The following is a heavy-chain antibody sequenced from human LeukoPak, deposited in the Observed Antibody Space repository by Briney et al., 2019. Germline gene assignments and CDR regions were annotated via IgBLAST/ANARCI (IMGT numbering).Heavy chain of an antibody. V-gene: IGHV4-59*08. CDR3: ARLPSH. Sequence: TSETLSLTCPVSGGSISNYYWSWIRQPPGKGLEWIGYISDRDGATYNPSLKSLVTMSVDTSKTHFSLKLNSVTAADTAVYYCARLPSHWGQGTLVTVSS. CDR1: GGSISNYY. J-gene: IGHJ4*02. CDR2: ISDRDGA.